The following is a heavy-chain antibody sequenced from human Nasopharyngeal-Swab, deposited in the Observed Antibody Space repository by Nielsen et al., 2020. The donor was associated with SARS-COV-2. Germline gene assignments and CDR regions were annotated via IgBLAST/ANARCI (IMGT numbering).Heavy chain of an antibody. CDR2: IYYSGST. J-gene: IGHJ6*03. V-gene: IGHV4-30-4*01. D-gene: IGHD4-17*01. Sequence: RQAPGKGLEGIGYIYYSGSTYYNPSLKSRVTISVDTSKNQFSLKLSSVTAADTAVYYCARDYRTVTTGGVYYYYYMDVWGKGTTVTVSS. CDR3: ARDYRTVTTGGVYYYYYMDV.